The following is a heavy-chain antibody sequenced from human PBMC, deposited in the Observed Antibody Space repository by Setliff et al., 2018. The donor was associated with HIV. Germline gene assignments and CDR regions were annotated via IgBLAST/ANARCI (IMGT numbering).Heavy chain of an antibody. J-gene: IGHJ4*02. CDR3: ARSQFSYSSGWYYFDY. D-gene: IGHD6-19*01. CDR2: IYYSGST. Sequence: LSLTCTVSGGSISSSSYYWGWIRKPPGKGLEWIGSIYYSGSTYYNPSLKSRVTISVDTSKNQFSLKLSSATAADTAVYYCARSQFSYSSGWYYFDYWGQGTLVTVSS. CDR1: GGSISSSSYY. V-gene: IGHV4-39*01.